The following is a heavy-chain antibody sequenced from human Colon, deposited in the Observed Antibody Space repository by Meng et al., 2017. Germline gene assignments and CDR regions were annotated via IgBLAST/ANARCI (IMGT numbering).Heavy chain of an antibody. CDR1: GFSLTTTGLA. J-gene: IGHJ5*02. V-gene: IGHV2-5*01. D-gene: IGHD3-3*01. Sequence: SGPTLMKPTQTLTLTCNISGFSLTTTGLAVAWIRQPPGQALEWLALIYWNDEKRYRPSLKTRLTITKDTSKNQVVLTMTNMDPLNTATYYCVRYDVLSGSDKWFDPWGQGTLVTVSS. CDR3: VRYDVLSGSDKWFDP. CDR2: IYWNDEK.